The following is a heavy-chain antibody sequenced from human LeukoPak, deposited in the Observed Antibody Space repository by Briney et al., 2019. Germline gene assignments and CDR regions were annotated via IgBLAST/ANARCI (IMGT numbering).Heavy chain of an antibody. CDR2: IYTSGST. J-gene: IGHJ4*02. D-gene: IGHD3-22*01. CDR1: GGSISSYY. V-gene: IGHV4-4*07. CDR3: ASSSNYYDSSGYYPFDY. Sequence: SETLSLTCTVSGGSISSYYWSWIRQPAGKGLEWIGRIYTSGSTNYNPSLKSRVTMSVDTSKNQFSLKLSSVTAADTAVYYCASSSNYYDSSGYYPFDYWGQGTRVTVSS.